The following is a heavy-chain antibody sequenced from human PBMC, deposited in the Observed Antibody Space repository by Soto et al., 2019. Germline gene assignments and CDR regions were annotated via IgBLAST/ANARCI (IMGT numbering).Heavy chain of an antibody. V-gene: IGHV5-51*01. CDR3: AKSPVYLAAAGSLGLYGMDV. D-gene: IGHD6-13*01. Sequence: PGESLKISCKGSGYSFTSYWIGWVRQMPEKGLEWMGIIYPGDSETRYSPSFQGQVTISADKSISTAYLQWSSLKASDTAMYYCAKSPVYLAAAGSLGLYGMDVCGQGTTVPVSS. J-gene: IGHJ6*02. CDR2: IYPGDSET. CDR1: GYSFTSYW.